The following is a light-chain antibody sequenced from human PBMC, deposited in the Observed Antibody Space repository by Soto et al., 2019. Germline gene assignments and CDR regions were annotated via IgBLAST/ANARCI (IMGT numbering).Light chain of an antibody. CDR2: DNV. CDR1: SSNIGNNF. V-gene: IGLV1-51*01. J-gene: IGLJ1*01. CDR3: GSWDTSLSLCYV. Sequence: QSVLTQPPSVSAAPGQNVTIACSGTSSNIGNNFVSWYQHLPGTAPKILIYDNVKRPSGIPDRVSGFKSGASATLGITGLQTGDEADYYCGSWDTSLSLCYVFGTGTKLTVL.